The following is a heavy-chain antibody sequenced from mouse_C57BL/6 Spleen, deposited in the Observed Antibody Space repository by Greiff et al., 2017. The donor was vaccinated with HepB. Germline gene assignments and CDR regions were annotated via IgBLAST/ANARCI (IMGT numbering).Heavy chain of an antibody. Sequence: VQLQQSGAELVRPGTSVKVSCKASGYAFTNYLIEWVKQRPGQGLEWIGVINPGSGGTNYNEKFKGKATLTADKSSSTAYMQLSSLTSEDSAVYFCAGSYGSSYGYFDVWGTGTTVTVSS. V-gene: IGHV1-54*01. CDR1: GYAFTNYL. D-gene: IGHD1-1*01. J-gene: IGHJ1*03. CDR3: AGSYGSSYGYFDV. CDR2: INPGSGGT.